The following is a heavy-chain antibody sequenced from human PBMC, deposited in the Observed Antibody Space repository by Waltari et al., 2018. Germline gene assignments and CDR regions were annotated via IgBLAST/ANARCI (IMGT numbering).Heavy chain of an antibody. CDR2: IYYRGGN. CDR1: GGSISSSSYY. Sequence: QLQLQESGPGLVKPSETLSLTCTVSGGSISSSSYYWGWIRQPPGKGLEGIGSIYYRGGNHHNPSPKGRIHIAVETVKNQFARNPGSGAGGGTAVFFCARGVRGGVTHAFDYWGQGTLVTVSS. D-gene: IGHD3-10*01. CDR3: ARGVRGGVTHAFDY. J-gene: IGHJ4*02. V-gene: IGHV4-39*07.